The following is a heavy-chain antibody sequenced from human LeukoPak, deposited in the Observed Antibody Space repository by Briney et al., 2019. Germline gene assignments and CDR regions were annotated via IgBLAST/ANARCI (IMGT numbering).Heavy chain of an antibody. J-gene: IGHJ4*02. CDR1: GYSINSGYH. CDR2: MSHSGST. D-gene: IGHD3-22*01. CDR3: ARHNVYDSSGDGRYYFDQ. Sequence: PSETLSLTCAVSGYSINSGYHWAWIRQPPGKGLEWIGRMSHSGSTYSNPSLKSRVTFSVDTSKHQFSVKLRSVSAADTAVYYCARHNVYDSSGDGRYYFDQWGQGTLVTVSS. V-gene: IGHV4-38-2*01.